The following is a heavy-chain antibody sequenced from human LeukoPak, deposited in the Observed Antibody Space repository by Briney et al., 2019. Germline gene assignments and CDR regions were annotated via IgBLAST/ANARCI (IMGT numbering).Heavy chain of an antibody. J-gene: IGHJ4*02. CDR3: ARDPAGIAAAGNDY. Sequence: SETLSLTCAVSGGSISSSNWWSWVRQPPGKGLEWIGEIYHSGSTNYNPSLKSRVTISVDKSKNQFSLKLSSVTAADTAVYYCARDPAGIAAAGNDYWGQGTLVTVSS. CDR1: GGSISSSNW. CDR2: IYHSGST. D-gene: IGHD6-13*01. V-gene: IGHV4-4*02.